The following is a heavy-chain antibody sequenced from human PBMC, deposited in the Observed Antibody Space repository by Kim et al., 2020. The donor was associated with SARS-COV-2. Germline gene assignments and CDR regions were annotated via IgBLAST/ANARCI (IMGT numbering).Heavy chain of an antibody. V-gene: IGHV4-59*08. D-gene: IGHD1-7*01. CDR3: ARHHFPGRNYPLDY. J-gene: IGHJ4*02. Sequence: SETLSLTCTVPGGPISSYYWSWIRQPPGKGLEWIGYIYYSGSTNYNPSLKSRVTISVDTSKNLFSLKLSSVTAADTAVYYCARHHFPGRNYPLDYWGQGTLVTVSS. CDR1: GGPISSYY. CDR2: IYYSGST.